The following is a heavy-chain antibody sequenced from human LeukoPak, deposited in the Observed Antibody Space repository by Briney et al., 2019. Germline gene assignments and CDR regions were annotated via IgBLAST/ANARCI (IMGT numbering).Heavy chain of an antibody. V-gene: IGHV1-69*13. CDR2: IIPIFGTA. CDR1: GYTFTSYD. D-gene: IGHD4-23*01. CDR3: ARDDYGGNSGYYYYGMDV. Sequence: ASVKVSCKASGYTFTSYDINWVRQAPGQGLEWMGGIIPIFGTANYAQKFQGRVTITADESTSTAYMELSSLRSEDTAVYYCARDDYGGNSGYYYYGMDVWGQGTTVTVSS. J-gene: IGHJ6*02.